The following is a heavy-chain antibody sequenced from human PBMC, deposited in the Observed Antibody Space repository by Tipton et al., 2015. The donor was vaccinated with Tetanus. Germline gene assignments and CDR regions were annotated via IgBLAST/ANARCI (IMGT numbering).Heavy chain of an antibody. J-gene: IGHJ4*02. CDR1: GFIFSSYT. CDR2: ISSTSTYI. CDR3: GKQNGGRWVVDH. D-gene: IGHD4-23*01. Sequence: SLRLSCAVSGFIFSSYTMNWVRQAPGKGLEWVASISSTSTYIYYADSLKGRFTISRDNAKNSLYLQMNSLSADDTAVYYCGKQNGGRWVVDHWGQGTLVTVSS. V-gene: IGHV3-21*04.